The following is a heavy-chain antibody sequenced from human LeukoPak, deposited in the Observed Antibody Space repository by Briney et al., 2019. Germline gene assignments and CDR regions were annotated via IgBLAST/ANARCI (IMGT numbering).Heavy chain of an antibody. CDR3: ARADGIDDGLGY. V-gene: IGHV1-2*02. CDR1: GYTFTGYY. CDR2: INPNSGGT. Sequence: ASVKVSCKASGYTFTGYYMHCVRQAPGQRLEWMGWINPNSGGTNYAQKFQGRVTMTRDTSISTAYMELSRLRSDDTAVYYCARADGIDDGLGYWGQGTLVTVSS. D-gene: IGHD2-21*01. J-gene: IGHJ4*02.